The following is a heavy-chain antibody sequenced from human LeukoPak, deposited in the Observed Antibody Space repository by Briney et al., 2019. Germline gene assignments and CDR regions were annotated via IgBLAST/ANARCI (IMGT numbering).Heavy chain of an antibody. J-gene: IGHJ4*02. CDR3: ARETEIIGGYCTNGVCYGRPGY. D-gene: IGHD2-8*01. CDR1: GYTFTSYG. CDR2: ISAYNGNT. Sequence: GASVKVSCKASGYTFTSYGISWVRQAPGQGLEWMGWISAYNGNTNYAQKLQGRVTMTTDTSTSTAYMELSRLRSDDTAVYYCARETEIIGGYCTNGVCYGRPGYWGQGTLVTVSS. V-gene: IGHV1-18*01.